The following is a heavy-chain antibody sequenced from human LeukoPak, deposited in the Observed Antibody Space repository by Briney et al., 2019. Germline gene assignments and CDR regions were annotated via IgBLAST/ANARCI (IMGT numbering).Heavy chain of an antibody. CDR3: ARECSGGSCSPTDAFDI. CDR1: GGSISSYY. V-gene: IGHV4-59*01. D-gene: IGHD2-15*01. Sequence: SETLSLTCTVSGGSISSYYWSWIRQPPGKGLEWIGYIYYGGSTNYNPSLKSRVTISVDTSKNQFSLKLSSVTAADTAVYYCARECSGGSCSPTDAFDIWGQGTMVTVSS. CDR2: IYYGGST. J-gene: IGHJ3*02.